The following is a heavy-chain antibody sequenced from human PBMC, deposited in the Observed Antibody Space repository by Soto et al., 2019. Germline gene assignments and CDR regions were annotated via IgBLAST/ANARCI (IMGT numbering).Heavy chain of an antibody. D-gene: IGHD3-10*01. V-gene: IGHV1-69*01. CDR3: ASRPFMVRGVGVRVYGMDV. J-gene: IGHJ6*02. CDR2: IIPIFGTA. CDR1: GGTFSSYA. Sequence: QVQLVQSGAEVKKPGSSVKVSCKASGGTFSSYAISWVRQAPGQGLEWMGGIIPIFGTANYAQKFQGRVTITADESTSTAYMELSSLRSEDTAVYYCASRPFMVRGVGVRVYGMDVWGQWTTVTVSS.